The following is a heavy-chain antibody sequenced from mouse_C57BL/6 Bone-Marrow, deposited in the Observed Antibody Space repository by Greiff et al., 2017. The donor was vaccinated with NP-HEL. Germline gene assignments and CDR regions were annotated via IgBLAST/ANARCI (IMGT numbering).Heavy chain of an antibody. J-gene: IGHJ2*01. D-gene: IGHD1-1*01. Sequence: VQLQQPGAELVKPGASVKVSCKASGYTFTSYWMHWVKQRPGQGLEWIGRINPSDSDTNYNQKFKGKATLTVDKSSSTAYMQLSSLTSEDAAVYYCAILGYSSSESDWGKGTTGTVS. CDR3: AILGYSSSESD. CDR1: GYTFTSYW. V-gene: IGHV1-74*01. CDR2: INPSDSDT.